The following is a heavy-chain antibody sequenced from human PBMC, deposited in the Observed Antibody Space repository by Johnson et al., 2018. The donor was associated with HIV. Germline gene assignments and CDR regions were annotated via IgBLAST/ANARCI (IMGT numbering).Heavy chain of an antibody. CDR2: IGTAGDT. D-gene: IGHD3-10*01. CDR1: GFTFSSYA. J-gene: IGHJ3*02. V-gene: IGHV3-13*01. CDR3: ARRGITIVADAFDI. Sequence: VQLVESGGGLVQPGGSLRLSCAASGFTFSSYAMSWVRQAPGKGLEWVSAIGTAGDTYYPGSVKGRFTISRENAKNSLYLQMNSLRAGDTAFYYCARRGITIVADAFDIWGQGTMVTVSS.